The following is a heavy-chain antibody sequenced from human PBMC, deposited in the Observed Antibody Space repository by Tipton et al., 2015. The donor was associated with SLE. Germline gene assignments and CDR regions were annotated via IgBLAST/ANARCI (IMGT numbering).Heavy chain of an antibody. Sequence: LRLSCTVSGGSISSGSHYWSWIRQPAGKGLEWIGDMYTSGSTDYNPSLQNRVTISVDMSKNQFSLKLSSVTAADTAVYYCARVESYYYYYMDVWGKGTTVTVSS. J-gene: IGHJ6*03. CDR2: MYTSGST. D-gene: IGHD3-3*01. V-gene: IGHV4-61*09. CDR1: GGSISSGSHY. CDR3: ARVESYYYYYMDV.